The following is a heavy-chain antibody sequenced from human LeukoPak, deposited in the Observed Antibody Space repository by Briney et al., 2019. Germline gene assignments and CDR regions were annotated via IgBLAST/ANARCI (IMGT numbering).Heavy chain of an antibody. CDR3: ARMYSSSWYVNYFDY. J-gene: IGHJ4*02. D-gene: IGHD6-13*01. CDR2: IIPILGIA. CDR1: GGTFSSYT. Sequence: SVKVSCKASGGTFSSYTISWVRQAPGQGLEWMGRIIPILGIANYAQKFQGRVTITADESTSTAYMELSSLRSEDTAVYYCARMYSSSWYVNYFDYWGQGTLVTVSS. V-gene: IGHV1-69*02.